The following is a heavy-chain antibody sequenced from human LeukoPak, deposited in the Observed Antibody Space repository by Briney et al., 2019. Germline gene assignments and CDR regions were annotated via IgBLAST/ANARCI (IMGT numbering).Heavy chain of an antibody. D-gene: IGHD3-22*01. CDR1: GFTFSSYG. V-gene: IGHV3-33*01. J-gene: IGHJ4*02. CDR3: ARDSGYYYNSSGYYALTAADNDY. Sequence: GRSLRLSCAASGFTFSSYGMHWVRQAPGKGLEWVTVIWYGGSNKYYADSVKGRFTISRDNSKNTLYLQMNSLRAEDTAVYYCARDSGYYYNSSGYYALTAADNDYWGQGSLVPSP. CDR2: IWYGGSNK.